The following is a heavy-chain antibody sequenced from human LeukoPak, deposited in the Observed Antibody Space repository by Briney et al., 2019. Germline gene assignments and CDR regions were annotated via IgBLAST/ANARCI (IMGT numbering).Heavy chain of an antibody. Sequence: ASVKVSCKASGYTFTSYWISWVRQAPGQGLEWMGWISAYNGNTNYAQKLQGRVTMTTDTSTSTAYMELRSLRSDDTAVYYCARDSVVVVAATGDYYYMDVWGKGTTVTVSS. CDR1: GYTFTSYW. CDR2: ISAYNGNT. CDR3: ARDSVVVVAATGDYYYMDV. J-gene: IGHJ6*03. D-gene: IGHD2-15*01. V-gene: IGHV1-18*01.